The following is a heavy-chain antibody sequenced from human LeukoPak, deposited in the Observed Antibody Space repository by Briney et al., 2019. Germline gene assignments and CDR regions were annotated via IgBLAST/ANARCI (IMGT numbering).Heavy chain of an antibody. J-gene: IGHJ4*02. CDR1: GFTFSSYS. CDR2: ISSTSTYI. Sequence: GGSLRLSCAASGFTFSSYSMNWVRQAPGKGLEWVSSISSTSTYIYYADSMKGRFTISRDNAKNSLYLQMNSLRAEDTAVYYCARDDDYSDHEPFDYWGQGTLVTVSS. CDR3: ARDDDYSDHEPFDY. V-gene: IGHV3-21*01. D-gene: IGHD4-17*01.